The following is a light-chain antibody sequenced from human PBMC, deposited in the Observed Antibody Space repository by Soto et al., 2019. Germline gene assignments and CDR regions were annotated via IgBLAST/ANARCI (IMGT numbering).Light chain of an antibody. CDR2: DAS. CDR1: ESVGSY. V-gene: IGKV3-11*01. Sequence: IGMTQSPDTLSVSPGERATLSCRASESVGSYLAWYQQQPGQAPRLLIYDASSRATGIPDRFSGGGSGTDFTLTISSLEPEDFAVYYCQQRSNWPPLTFGGGTKVDIK. CDR3: QQRSNWPPLT. J-gene: IGKJ4*01.